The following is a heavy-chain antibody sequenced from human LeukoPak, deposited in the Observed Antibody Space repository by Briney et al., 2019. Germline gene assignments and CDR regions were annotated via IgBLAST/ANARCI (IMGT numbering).Heavy chain of an antibody. V-gene: IGHV4-38-2*02. D-gene: IGHD6-19*01. J-gene: IGHJ6*02. CDR2: IYHSGST. Sequence: PSETLSLTCTVSGYSISSGYYWGWIRQPPGKGLEWIGSIYHSGSTYYNPSLKSRVTISVDTSKNQFSLKLSSVTAADTAVYYCARDKLGSGWSDYYYYYGMDVWGQGTTVTVSS. CDR1: GYSISSGYY. CDR3: ARDKLGSGWSDYYYYYGMDV.